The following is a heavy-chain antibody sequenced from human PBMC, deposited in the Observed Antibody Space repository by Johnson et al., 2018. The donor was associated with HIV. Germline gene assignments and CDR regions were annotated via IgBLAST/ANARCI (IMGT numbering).Heavy chain of an antibody. CDR2: IYTGGST. Sequence: VQLVESGGGLVQPGRSLRLSCAASGFTVSTNYMTWVRQAPGKGLEWVSLIYTGGSTYYADSVKGRFTISRDNSKNTLYLQMNSLRAEDTAVYYCARGLDAAGDAFDIWGQGTMVTVSS. J-gene: IGHJ3*02. CDR1: GFTVSTNY. D-gene: IGHD3-9*01. V-gene: IGHV3-66*01. CDR3: ARGLDAAGDAFDI.